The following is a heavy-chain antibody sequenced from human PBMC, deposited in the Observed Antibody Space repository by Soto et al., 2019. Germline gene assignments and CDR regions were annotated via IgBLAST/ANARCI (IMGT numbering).Heavy chain of an antibody. Sequence: ASVKVSCKASGYTFTGYYMHWVRQAPGQGLEWMGWINPNSGGTNYAQKFQGWVTMTRDTSISTAYMELSRLRSDDTAVYYCARAHNWGSGAFDIWGQGTMVTVSS. V-gene: IGHV1-2*04. CDR2: INPNSGGT. J-gene: IGHJ3*02. CDR3: ARAHNWGSGAFDI. CDR1: GYTFTGYY. D-gene: IGHD7-27*01.